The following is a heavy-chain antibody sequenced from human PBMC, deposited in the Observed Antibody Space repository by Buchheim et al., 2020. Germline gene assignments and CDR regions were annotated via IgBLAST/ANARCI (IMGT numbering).Heavy chain of an antibody. J-gene: IGHJ6*02. CDR1: GGSVSSGSYY. V-gene: IGHV4-61*01. CDR3: ARGYCSSTSCYYSYGMDV. CDR2: IYYSGST. Sequence: QVQLQESGPGLVKPSETLSLTCTVSGGSVSSGSYYWSWIRQPPGKGLEWIGYIYYSGSTSYNPSLKSRVTISVDTSKNQFSLKLSSVTAADTAVYYCARGYCSSTSCYYSYGMDVWGQGTT. D-gene: IGHD2-2*01.